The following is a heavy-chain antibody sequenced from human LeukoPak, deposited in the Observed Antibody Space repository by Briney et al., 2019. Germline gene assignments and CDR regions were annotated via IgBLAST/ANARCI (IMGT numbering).Heavy chain of an antibody. CDR1: GGSFSGYY. J-gene: IGHJ4*02. CDR3: ARDRSGWYAFDY. V-gene: IGHV4-59*01. D-gene: IGHD6-19*01. CDR2: IYYSGST. Sequence: PSETLSLTCAVYGGSFSGYYWSWLRQPPGKGLEWIGYIYYSGSTNYNPSLKSRVTISVDTSKNQFSLKLSSVTAADTAVYYCARDRSGWYAFDYWGQGTLVTVSS.